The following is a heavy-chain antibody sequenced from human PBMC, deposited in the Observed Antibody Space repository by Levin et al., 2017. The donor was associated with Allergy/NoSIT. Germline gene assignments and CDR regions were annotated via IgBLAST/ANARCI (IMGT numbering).Heavy chain of an antibody. CDR3: ARSSGLFNDQ. CDR2: ITSKSFGGTS. J-gene: IGHJ4*02. D-gene: IGHD3-10*01. V-gene: IGHV3-49*05. Sequence: KSGGSLRLSCTTSGFTFGDYSMGWFRQAPGKGLEWVAFITSKSFGGTSEYAASVKGRHTISRDDSKNIAYLQMNSLKTEDTAVYYCARSSGLFNDQWGQGTLVTVSS. CDR1: GFTFGDYS.